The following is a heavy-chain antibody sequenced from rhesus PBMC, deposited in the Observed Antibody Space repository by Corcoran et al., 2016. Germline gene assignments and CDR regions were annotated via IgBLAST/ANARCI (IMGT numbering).Heavy chain of an antibody. CDR1: GGSISGGYD. D-gene: IGHD2-15*01. CDR3: ARRVLTAPLLDY. J-gene: IGHJ4*01. V-gene: IGHV4-76*01. Sequence: QVQLQESGPGLVKPSETLSLTCAVSGGSISGGYDWSWIRPHPGKGLEWIGYIYGSSGSTNYNPSLKNRVTISKDTSKNQFSLKLSSVTAADTAVYYCARRVLTAPLLDYWGQGVLVTVSS. CDR2: IYGSSGST.